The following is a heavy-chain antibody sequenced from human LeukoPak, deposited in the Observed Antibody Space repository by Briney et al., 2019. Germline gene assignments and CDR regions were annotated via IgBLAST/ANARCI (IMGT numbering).Heavy chain of an antibody. V-gene: IGHV3-21*01. CDR1: GLTLTTYS. J-gene: IGHJ4*02. D-gene: IGHD5-12*01. CDR3: ARGVVATIGS. Sequence: GGSLRLSCAASGLTLTTYSMNWVRQAPGKGLEWVSSISSSSSYIYYADSVKGRFTISRDNAKNSLYLQMNSLRAEDTAVYYCARGVVATIGSWGQGTLVTVSS. CDR2: ISSSSSYI.